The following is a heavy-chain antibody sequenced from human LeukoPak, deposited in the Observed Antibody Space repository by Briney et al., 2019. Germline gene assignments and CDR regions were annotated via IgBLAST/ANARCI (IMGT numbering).Heavy chain of an antibody. CDR1: GFRISSYW. CDR2: IKHDAGQE. J-gene: IGHJ4*02. V-gene: IGHV3-7*01. Sequence: GGYLRLSCVASGFRISSYWLGWLRQAPGIGPVGVTHIKHDAGQEYSVSSVKGRFTISRDTATSSLYLQMNSLSAEDTAVYYCARGVVYPAWSGPHWSDYWGQGALVTVSS. CDR3: ARGVVYPAWSGPHWSDY. D-gene: IGHD3-3*01.